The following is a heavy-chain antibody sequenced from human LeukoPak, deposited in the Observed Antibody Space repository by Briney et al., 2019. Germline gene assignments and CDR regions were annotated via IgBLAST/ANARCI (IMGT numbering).Heavy chain of an antibody. CDR2: ISDSGGRT. CDR1: GITLSNYG. D-gene: IGHD2-21*02. J-gene: IGHJ4*02. V-gene: IGHV3-23*01. CDR3: AKDGTGCGGDCYSDY. Sequence: GGSLRLSCAVSGITLSNYGMSWVRQAPGKGLEWVAGISDSGGRTNYADSVKGRFTISRDNSKNTLYLQMNSLRAEDTAVYYCAKDGTGCGGDCYSDYWGQGTLVTVSS.